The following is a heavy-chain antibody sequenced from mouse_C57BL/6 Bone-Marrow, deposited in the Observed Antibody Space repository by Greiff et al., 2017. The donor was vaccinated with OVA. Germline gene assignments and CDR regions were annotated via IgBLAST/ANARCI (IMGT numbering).Heavy chain of an antibody. CDR3: ARYGYYGYDGFAY. J-gene: IGHJ3*01. V-gene: IGHV1-69*01. D-gene: IGHD2-2*01. CDR2: IDPSDSYT. Sequence: QVQLQQPGAELVMPGASVKLSCKASGYTFTSYWMHWVKQRPGQGLEWIGEIDPSDSYTNYNQKFKGKSTLTVDKSPSTAYMQLSSLTSEDSAVYYCARYGYYGYDGFAYWGQGTLVTVSA. CDR1: GYTFTSYW.